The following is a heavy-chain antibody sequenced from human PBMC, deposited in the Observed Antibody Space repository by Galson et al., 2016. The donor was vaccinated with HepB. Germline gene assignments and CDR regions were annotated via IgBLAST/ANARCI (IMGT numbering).Heavy chain of an antibody. V-gene: IGHV4-59*01. CDR3: ARDDSGGWYGFHYGMDV. D-gene: IGHD6-19*01. J-gene: IGHJ6*02. CDR2: IYYSWRT. Sequence: ETLSLTCTVSGASISGYYLSWIRQPPGKGLEWIGYIYYSWRTNYNPSLTSRVTISVDTSKNQFSLKLSSVTAADTAVYYCARDDSGGWYGFHYGMDVWGQGTTVTVSS. CDR1: GASISGYY.